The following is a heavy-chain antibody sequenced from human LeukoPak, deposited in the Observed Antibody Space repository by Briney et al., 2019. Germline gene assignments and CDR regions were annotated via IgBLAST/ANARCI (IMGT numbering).Heavy chain of an antibody. CDR2: IFYSGTT. V-gene: IGHV4-59*13. CDR1: GDSISSYY. CDR3: ARRPGYCPNGVCYKRNWFDP. Sequence: SETLSLTCSVSGDSISSYYWSWIRQPPGKGLEWIGYIFYSGTTNYNPSLKSRVAISIDTSRTQFSLKLNSVTAADTAVYYCARRPGYCPNGVCYKRNWFDPWGQGTLVTVSS. D-gene: IGHD2-8*01. J-gene: IGHJ5*02.